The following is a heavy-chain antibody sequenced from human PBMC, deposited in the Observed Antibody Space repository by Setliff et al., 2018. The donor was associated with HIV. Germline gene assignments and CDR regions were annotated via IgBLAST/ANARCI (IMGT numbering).Heavy chain of an antibody. CDR2: INPIFGTP. CDR3: ARRTDSSEGDAFDI. V-gene: IGHV1-69*13. J-gene: IGHJ3*02. CDR1: GGTFNIYS. Sequence: SVKVSCKASGGTFNIYSIHWVRQAPGQGLEWMGGINPIFGTPHYGQRFQGRVTITADESTSTAYMELNGLKFDDTAVYYCARRTDSSEGDAFDIWGQGTMVTVSS. D-gene: IGHD3-22*01.